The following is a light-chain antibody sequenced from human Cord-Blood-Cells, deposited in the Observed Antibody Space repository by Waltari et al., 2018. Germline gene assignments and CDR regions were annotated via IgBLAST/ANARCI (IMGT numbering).Light chain of an antibody. Sequence: EIGVTEFSGTLSGFPRERAPLSCRASQSVSSNLAWYQQKPGQAPRLLIYGASTRATGIPARFSGSGSGTEFTLTISSLQSEDFAVYYCQQYNNWPKTFGQGTKVEIK. CDR1: QSVSSN. V-gene: IGKV3-15*01. CDR3: QQYNNWPKT. CDR2: GAS. J-gene: IGKJ1*01.